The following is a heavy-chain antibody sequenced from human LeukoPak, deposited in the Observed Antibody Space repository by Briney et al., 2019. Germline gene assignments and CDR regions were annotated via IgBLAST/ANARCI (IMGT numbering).Heavy chain of an antibody. V-gene: IGHV3-30*02. CDR2: IRYDGSNK. Sequence: GGSLRLSCAASGFTFNNYGMHWVRQAPGKGLEWVAFIRYDGSNKYYAESVKGRFTISRDDSKNTLYLQMKSLRAEDTAVYYCAKPMTTVTPFDCWGQGTLVTVSS. CDR1: GFTFNNYG. CDR3: AKPMTTVTPFDC. J-gene: IGHJ4*02. D-gene: IGHD4-17*01.